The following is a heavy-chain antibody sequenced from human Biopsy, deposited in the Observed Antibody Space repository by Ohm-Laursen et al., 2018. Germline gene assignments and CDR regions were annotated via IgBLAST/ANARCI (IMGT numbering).Heavy chain of an antibody. V-gene: IGHV4-34*01. CDR2: INQSGRT. CDR1: GKPFSDYY. Sequence: GTLSLTCEVYGKPFSDYYWSWIRQPPGTGLEWIGQINQSGRTNYNPSLKSRVNISADKSNNQFSLKLTSVTSADTAVYFCGNEVHGRDYWGLGALVTISS. CDR3: GNEVHGRDY. D-gene: IGHD2-15*01. J-gene: IGHJ4*02.